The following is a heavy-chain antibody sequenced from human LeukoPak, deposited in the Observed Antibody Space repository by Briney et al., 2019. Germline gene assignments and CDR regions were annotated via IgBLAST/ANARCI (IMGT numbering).Heavy chain of an antibody. CDR3: ARMRGPLRYFDWWNLYFDY. Sequence: SETLSLTCTVSGGSISSSSYYWGWIRQPPGKGLEWIGSIYYSGSTYYNPSLKSRVTISVDTSKNQFSLKLSSVTAADTAVYYCARMRGPLRYFDWWNLYFDYWGQGTLVTVSS. CDR1: GGSISSSSYY. D-gene: IGHD3-9*01. V-gene: IGHV4-39*01. CDR2: IYYSGST. J-gene: IGHJ4*02.